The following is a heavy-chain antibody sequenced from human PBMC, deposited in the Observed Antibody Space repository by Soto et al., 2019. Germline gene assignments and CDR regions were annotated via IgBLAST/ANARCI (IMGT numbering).Heavy chain of an antibody. CDR3: ARGGSTMVRGPLVYGLDV. Sequence: ASVKVSCKASGGTFRTFAISWVRQAPGQGPEWMGGIIPVFGTPNYAQKFQGRATITADESTSTAYMELSSLRSEDTAVYYCARGGSTMVRGPLVYGLDVWGQGTTVTVSS. V-gene: IGHV1-69*13. D-gene: IGHD3-10*01. CDR1: GGTFRTFA. CDR2: IIPVFGTP. J-gene: IGHJ6*02.